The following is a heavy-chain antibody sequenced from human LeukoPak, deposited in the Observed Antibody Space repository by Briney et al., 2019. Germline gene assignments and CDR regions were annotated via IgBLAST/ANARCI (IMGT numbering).Heavy chain of an antibody. CDR2: IYSGGST. J-gene: IGHJ6*02. Sequence: GGSLRLSCAASGFTVSSNYMIWVRQAPGKGLVWVSVIYSGGSTYYADSVKGRFTISRDNSKNTLYLQMNSLRAEDTAVYYCARDHREWSMSYYYGMDVWGQGTTVTVSS. V-gene: IGHV3-53*01. CDR1: GFTVSSNY. CDR3: ARDHREWSMSYYYGMDV. D-gene: IGHD3-3*01.